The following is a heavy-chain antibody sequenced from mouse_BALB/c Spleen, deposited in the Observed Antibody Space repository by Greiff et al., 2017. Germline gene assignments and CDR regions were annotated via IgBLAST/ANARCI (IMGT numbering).Heavy chain of an antibody. D-gene: IGHD1-1*01. CDR2: IDTANGNT. J-gene: IGHJ4*01. CDR1: GFNIKDSY. V-gene: IGHV14-3*02. CDR3: ARSVTTVNYAMDY. Sequence: EVQLLQSGAELVKPGASVKLSCAASGFNIKDSYMHWVQQSPEQGLEWIGRIDTANGNTNYAPKIQGKATITADTPTNASYLQLSILTSEDTAVYCCARSVTTVNYAMDYWGQGTSVTVSA.